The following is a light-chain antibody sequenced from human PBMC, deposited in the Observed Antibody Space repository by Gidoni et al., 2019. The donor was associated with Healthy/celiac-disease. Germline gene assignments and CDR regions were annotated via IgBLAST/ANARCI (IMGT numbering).Light chain of an antibody. CDR2: AAS. J-gene: IGKJ1*01. CDR3: QQSYSTPWT. V-gene: IGKV1-39*01. Sequence: DIQMPHPPSSLSASVGDRVTITCRASQSISNYLNWYQQNPGKAPKLLIYAASSLESGVPSRFSGSGSGTDFTLTISSLQPEDFATYYCQQSYSTPWTFGQGTKVEIK. CDR1: QSISNY.